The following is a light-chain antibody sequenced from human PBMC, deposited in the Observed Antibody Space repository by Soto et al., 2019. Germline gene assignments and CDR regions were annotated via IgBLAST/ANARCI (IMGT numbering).Light chain of an antibody. V-gene: IGKV1-13*02. J-gene: IGKJ5*01. CDR2: ESS. CDR1: QGISTP. CDR3: QHFKSFPIT. Sequence: AIQLTQSPSSLSVSVVDRFTITCGASQGISTPLAWYQQKPGKAPKVLIYESSLLQSGVPSRFSGSGSGTDFTLTISSLQPEDFATYYCQHFKSFPITFGQGTRLEIK.